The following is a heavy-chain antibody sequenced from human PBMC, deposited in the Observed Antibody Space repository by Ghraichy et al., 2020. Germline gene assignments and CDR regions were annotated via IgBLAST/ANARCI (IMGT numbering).Heavy chain of an antibody. CDR2: INPNTDGA. D-gene: IGHD4-11*01. J-gene: IGHJ5*02. Sequence: ASVKVSCKASGNSFNGYYVHWMRQAPGQGLEWMGRINPNTDGAKYAPKFQGRVTMTSDRSIGTAYMELDSLRSDDTAVYYCARDLYDSSNRNWFDLWGQGTLVTVSS. CDR1: GNSFNGYY. CDR3: ARDLYDSSNRNWFDL. V-gene: IGHV1-2*06.